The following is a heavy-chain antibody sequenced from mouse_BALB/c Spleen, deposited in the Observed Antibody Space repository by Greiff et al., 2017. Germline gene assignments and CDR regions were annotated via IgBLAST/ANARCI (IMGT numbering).Heavy chain of an antibody. CDR2: ISSGSSTI. Sequence: EVMLVESGGGLVQPGGSRKLSCAASGFTFSSFGMHWVRQAPEKGLEWVAYISSGSSTIYYADTVKGRFTISRDNPKNTLFLQMTSLRSEDTAMYYCARDYDCPALFAYWGQGTLVTVSA. CDR3: ARDYDCPALFAY. CDR1: GFTFSSFG. D-gene: IGHD2-4*01. V-gene: IGHV5-17*02. J-gene: IGHJ3*01.